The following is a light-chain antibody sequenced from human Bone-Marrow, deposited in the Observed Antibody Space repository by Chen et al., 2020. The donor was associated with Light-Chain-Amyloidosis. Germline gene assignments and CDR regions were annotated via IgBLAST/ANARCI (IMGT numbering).Light chain of an antibody. CDR2: DDS. CDR3: QVWDRSSDRPV. J-gene: IGLJ3*02. V-gene: IGLV3-21*02. Sequence: YVLTHPLSVSVAPGQPATLACRGNYIGSTSVHWYQQTPGQAPLLVVYDDSDRPSGIPERLSGSNSGNTATLTISRVEAGDEADYYCQVWDRSSDRPVFGGGTKLTVL. CDR1: YIGSTS.